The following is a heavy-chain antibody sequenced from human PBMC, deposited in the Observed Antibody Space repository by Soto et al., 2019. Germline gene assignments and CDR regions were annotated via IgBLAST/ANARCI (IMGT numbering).Heavy chain of an antibody. J-gene: IGHJ4*02. V-gene: IGHV5-51*01. Sequence: PGESLKISCQGAGYSFISYWIGWVRQKPGKGLEWMGIIYPGDSETRYSPSFQGQVTISADKSFSTAYLQWSNLQASDTAMYYCARQDGDGLYYFDYWGQGSLVTVSS. CDR2: IYPGDSET. CDR3: ARQDGDGLYYFDY. CDR1: GYSFISYW. D-gene: IGHD3-16*01.